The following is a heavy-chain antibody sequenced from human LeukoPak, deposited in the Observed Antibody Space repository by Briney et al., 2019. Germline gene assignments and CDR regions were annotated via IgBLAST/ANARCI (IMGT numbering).Heavy chain of an antibody. CDR1: GGSISSSSYY. V-gene: IGHV4-39*07. D-gene: IGHD4-17*01. Sequence: PSETLSLTCTVSGGSISSSSYYWGWIRQPPGKGLEWIGSIYYSGSTYYNPSLKSRVTISVDTSKNQFSLKLSSVTATDTAVYYCARVEEDYGDYPYYFDYWGQGTLVTVSS. CDR3: ARVEEDYGDYPYYFDY. CDR2: IYYSGST. J-gene: IGHJ4*02.